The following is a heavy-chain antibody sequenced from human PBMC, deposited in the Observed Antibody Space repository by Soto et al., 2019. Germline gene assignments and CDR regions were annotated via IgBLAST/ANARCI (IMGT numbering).Heavy chain of an antibody. CDR1: GFTFGSYA. J-gene: IGHJ6*02. D-gene: IGHD2-21*02. Sequence: GGSLRLSCAASGFTFGSYAMHWVRQAPGKGLEWVAVISYDGSNKYYADSVKGRFTISRDNSKNTLYLQMNSLRAEDTAVYYCARDGGYCGGDCHTVGGGMDVWGQGTTVTASS. CDR3: ARDGGYCGGDCHTVGGGMDV. V-gene: IGHV3-30-3*01. CDR2: ISYDGSNK.